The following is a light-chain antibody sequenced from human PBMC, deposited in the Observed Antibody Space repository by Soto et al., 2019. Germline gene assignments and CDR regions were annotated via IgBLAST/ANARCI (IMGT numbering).Light chain of an antibody. CDR2: GAS. Sequence: EIVLTQSPATLSLSPGERASLSCRASQSVSNSYLAWYQQKPGQAPRLLIFGASNRATGIPDRFSGSGSGTDFTLTISRLEPEYFAVYYCQQYGTSPRTFGQGTKLEIK. CDR1: QSVSNSY. CDR3: QQYGTSPRT. V-gene: IGKV3-20*01. J-gene: IGKJ2*01.